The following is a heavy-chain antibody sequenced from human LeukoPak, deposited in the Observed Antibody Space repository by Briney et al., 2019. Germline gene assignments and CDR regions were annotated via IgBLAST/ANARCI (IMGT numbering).Heavy chain of an antibody. CDR1: GFTFSIYA. CDR3: ARVAPSFYYYSMDV. J-gene: IGHJ6*02. V-gene: IGHV3-23*01. CDR2: ISGSGDST. Sequence: PGGSLRLSCAASGFTFSIYAMSWVRQAPGKGLEWVSGISGSGDSTYYADSVKGRFTISRDNSKNTLYLQMNSLRAEDTAVYYCARVAPSFYYYSMDVWGQGTTVTVSS.